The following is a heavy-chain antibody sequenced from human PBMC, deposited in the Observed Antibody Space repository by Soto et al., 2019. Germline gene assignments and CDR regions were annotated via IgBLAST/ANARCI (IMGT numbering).Heavy chain of an antibody. V-gene: IGHV1-18*01. Sequence: ASVKVSCKASGYTFTSYGISWVRQAPGQGLEWMGWISAYNGNTNYAQKLQGRVTMTTDTSTSTAYMELRSLRSDDTAVYYCARDYGDDFWGGYHRSYYYYGMDVWGQGTTVTVSS. D-gene: IGHD3-3*01. J-gene: IGHJ6*02. CDR3: ARDYGDDFWGGYHRSYYYYGMDV. CDR1: GYTFTSYG. CDR2: ISAYNGNT.